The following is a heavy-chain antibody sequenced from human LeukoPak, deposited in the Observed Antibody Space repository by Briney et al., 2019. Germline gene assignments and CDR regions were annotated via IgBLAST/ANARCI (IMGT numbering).Heavy chain of an antibody. V-gene: IGHV4-59*01. J-gene: IGHJ4*02. CDR3: ARDRYDSSGYYHSPAGFDY. CDR1: GGSISSYY. Sequence: SETLSLTCTVSGGSISSYYWSWIRQLPGKGLEWIGYTYYSGSTNYNPSLKSRVTISVDTSKNQFSLKLSSVTAADTAVYYCARDRYDSSGYYHSPAGFDYWGQGTLVTVSS. CDR2: TYYSGST. D-gene: IGHD3-22*01.